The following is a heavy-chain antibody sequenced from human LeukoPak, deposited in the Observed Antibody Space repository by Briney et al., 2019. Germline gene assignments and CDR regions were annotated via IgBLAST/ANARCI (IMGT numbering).Heavy chain of an antibody. D-gene: IGHD6-6*01. CDR2: ISPTGSAT. CDR1: GLSFSGHW. Sequence: GGSLRLSCIASGLSFSGHWMHWARQLPGKGLVWVSRISPTGSATSYADSVEGRFTVSRDNAKNTLYLQVNNLRAEDTAVYYCARGPNSNWSGLDSWGQGTLLTVSS. CDR3: ARGPNSNWSGLDS. J-gene: IGHJ4*02. V-gene: IGHV3-74*01.